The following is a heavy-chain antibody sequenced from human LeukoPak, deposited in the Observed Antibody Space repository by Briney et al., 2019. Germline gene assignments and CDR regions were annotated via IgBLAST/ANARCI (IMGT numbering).Heavy chain of an antibody. D-gene: IGHD5-12*01. CDR2: IYYSGST. CDR1: GGSISSYY. Sequence: SETLSLTCTVSGGSISSYYWSWIRQPPGKGLEWIGYIYYSGSTNYNPSLKSRVTISVDTSKNQFSLKLSSVTAADTAVYYCARASGAPTNRWLRTAFDIWGQGTMVTVSS. V-gene: IGHV4-59*01. CDR3: ARASGAPTNRWLRTAFDI. J-gene: IGHJ3*02.